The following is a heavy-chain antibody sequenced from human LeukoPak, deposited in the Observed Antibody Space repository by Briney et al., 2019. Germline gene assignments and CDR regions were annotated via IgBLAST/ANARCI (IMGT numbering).Heavy chain of an antibody. CDR2: ISSSSSTI. CDR3: ARCNSGYYVDDAFDI. Sequence: GGSLRLSCAASGFTFSSYSMNWVRQAPGKGLEWVSYISSSSSTIYHADSVKGRFTISRDNAKNSLYLQMNSLRDEDTAVYYCARCNSGYYVDDAFDIWGQGTMVTVSS. V-gene: IGHV3-48*02. CDR1: GFTFSSYS. J-gene: IGHJ3*02. D-gene: IGHD3-22*01.